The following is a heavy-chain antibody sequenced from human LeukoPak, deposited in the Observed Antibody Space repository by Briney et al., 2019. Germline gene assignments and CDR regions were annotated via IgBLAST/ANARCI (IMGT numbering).Heavy chain of an antibody. CDR3: ARNKHDYGVPNWFDP. CDR2: INPNSGGT. J-gene: IGHJ5*02. D-gene: IGHD4-17*01. V-gene: IGHV1-2*02. CDR1: GYTFTGYY. Sequence: ASVKVSCKASGYTFTGYYMHWVRQAPGQGLEWMGWINPNSGGTNYAQKFQGRVTMTRDTSISTAYMELSRLRSDDTAVYYCARNKHDYGVPNWFDPWGQGTLVTVSS.